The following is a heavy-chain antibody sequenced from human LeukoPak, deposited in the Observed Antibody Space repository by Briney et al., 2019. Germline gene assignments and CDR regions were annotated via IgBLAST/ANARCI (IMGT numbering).Heavy chain of an antibody. CDR1: GGTFSSYA. CDR2: IIPIFGTA. Sequence: SVKVSCKASGGTFSSYAISWVRQAPGQGLEWMGGIIPIFGTANYAQKFQGRVTITADKSTSTAYMELSSLRSEDTAVYYCARDPRFPGTNPNEEQLAYFDYWGQGTLSPSPQ. CDR3: ARDPRFPGTNPNEEQLAYFDY. J-gene: IGHJ4*02. V-gene: IGHV1-69*06. D-gene: IGHD6-13*01.